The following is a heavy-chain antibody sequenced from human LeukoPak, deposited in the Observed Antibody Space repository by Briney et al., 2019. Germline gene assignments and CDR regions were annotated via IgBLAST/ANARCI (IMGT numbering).Heavy chain of an antibody. D-gene: IGHD3-10*01. CDR3: ARVSPHITYAFDI. J-gene: IGHJ3*02. CDR2: TRNKANSYTT. CDR1: GFTFSDHY. V-gene: IGHV3-72*01. Sequence: PGGSLRLSCAASGFTFSDHYMDWVRQAPGKGLEWVGRTRNKANSYTTEYAASVKRIFTISRDDSKNSLYLQMNSLKTEDTAVYYCARVSPHITYAFDIWGQGTMVTVSS.